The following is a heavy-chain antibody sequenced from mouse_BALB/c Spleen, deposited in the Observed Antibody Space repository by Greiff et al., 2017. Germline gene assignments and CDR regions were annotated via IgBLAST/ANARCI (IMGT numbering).Heavy chain of an antibody. CDR3: TRYPYYYGSSYRYFDV. CDR1: GYTFTSYW. D-gene: IGHD1-1*01. Sequence: EVQLQQSGTVLARPGASVKMSCKASGYTFTSYWMHWVKQRPGQGLEWIGAIYPGNSDTSYNQKFKGKAKLTAVTSTSTAYMELSSLTNEDSAVYYCTRYPYYYGSSYRYFDVWGAGTTVTVSS. V-gene: IGHV1-5*01. CDR2: IYPGNSDT. J-gene: IGHJ1*01.